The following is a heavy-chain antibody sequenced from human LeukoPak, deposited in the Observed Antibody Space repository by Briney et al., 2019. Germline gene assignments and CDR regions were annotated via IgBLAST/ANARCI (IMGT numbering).Heavy chain of an antibody. J-gene: IGHJ3*02. Sequence: SETLSLTCTVSGGSISSYYWSWIRQPPGKGLEWIGYIYYSGSTYYNPSLKSRVTISVDTSKNQFSLKLSSVTAADTAVYYCARAATVAAFDIWGQGTMVTVSS. D-gene: IGHD4-23*01. CDR2: IYYSGST. CDR3: ARAATVAAFDI. V-gene: IGHV4-59*06. CDR1: GGSISSYY.